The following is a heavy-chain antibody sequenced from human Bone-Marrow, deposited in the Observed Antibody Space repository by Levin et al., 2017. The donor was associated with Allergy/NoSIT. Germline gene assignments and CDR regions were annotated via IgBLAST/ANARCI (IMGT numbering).Heavy chain of an antibody. CDR1: GYTFTNYA. Sequence: GASVKVSCKASGYTFTNYAINWVRQTPGQGLDWMGYIKTSTGNPLYAQAFTGRFVFSLDTSGNTAYLQINSLKAEDTAISYGATLYGDSRHGPFDCCGQGTMLTVSS. D-gene: IGHD5-24*01. CDR3: ATLYGDSRHGPFDC. CDR2: IKTSTGNP. V-gene: IGHV7-4-1*02. J-gene: IGHJ3*01.